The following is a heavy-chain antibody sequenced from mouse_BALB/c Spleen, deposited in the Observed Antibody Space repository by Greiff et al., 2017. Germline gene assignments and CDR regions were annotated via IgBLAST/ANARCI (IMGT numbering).Heavy chain of an antibody. J-gene: IGHJ4*01. CDR3: ARGDGSYYYAMDY. V-gene: IGHV5-17*02. CDR1: GFTFSSFG. CDR2: ISSGSSTI. D-gene: IGHD2-3*01. Sequence: EVHLVESGGGLVQPGGSRKLSCAASGFTFSSFGMHWVRQAPEKGLEWVAYISSGSSTIYYADTVKGRFTISRDNPKNTLFLQMTSLRSEDTAMYYCARGDGSYYYAMDYWGQGTSVTVSS.